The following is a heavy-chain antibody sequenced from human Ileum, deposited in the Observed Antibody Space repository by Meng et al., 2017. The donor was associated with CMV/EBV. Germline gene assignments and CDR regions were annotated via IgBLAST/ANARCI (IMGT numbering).Heavy chain of an antibody. D-gene: IGHD2-2*02. V-gene: IGHV4-31*03. CDR1: GGSISSGGYY. CDR3: ARARGVPAAIEANNWFDP. CDR2: IYYSGST. Sequence: LRLSCPVSGGSISSGGYYWSWIRQHPGKGLEWIGYIYYSGSTYYNPSLKSRVTISVDTSKNQFSLKLSSVTAADTAVYYCARARGVPAAIEANNWFDPWGQGTLVTVSS. J-gene: IGHJ5*02.